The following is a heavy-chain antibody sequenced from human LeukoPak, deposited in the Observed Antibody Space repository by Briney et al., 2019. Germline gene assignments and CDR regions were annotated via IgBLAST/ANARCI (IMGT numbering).Heavy chain of an antibody. CDR1: GGSICGNSY. J-gene: IGHJ4*02. D-gene: IGHD1-26*01. CDR2: ISNSGST. Sequence: PSETLSLTCTASGGSICGNSYWSWIRQPPGKGPEWIGHISNSGSTYYSPSLSSRVTISLDTSKNQFSLKLRSVTAADTAVYYCARGGASSIPLDYWGRGTLVTVSS. CDR3: ARGGASSIPLDY. V-gene: IGHV4-61*01.